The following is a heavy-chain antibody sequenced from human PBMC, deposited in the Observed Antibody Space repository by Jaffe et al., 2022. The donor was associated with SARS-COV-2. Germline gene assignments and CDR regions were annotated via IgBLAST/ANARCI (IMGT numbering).Heavy chain of an antibody. V-gene: IGHV3-74*01. CDR3: ARAVVTGPLAGL. CDR1: GFTLSPHW. Sequence: EVQLVESGGGLVQPGGSLRLACAASGFTLSPHWMHWVRQAPGKGLVWVSRINSDGSDTSYADSVKGRFTISRDNAKNTLYLQMNSLRAEDTGVYFCARAVVTGPLAGLWGQGTLVTVSS. D-gene: IGHD2-21*02. CDR2: INSDGSDT. J-gene: IGHJ4*02.